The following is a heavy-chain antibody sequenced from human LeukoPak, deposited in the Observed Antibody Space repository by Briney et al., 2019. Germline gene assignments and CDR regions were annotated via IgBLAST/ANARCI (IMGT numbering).Heavy chain of an antibody. V-gene: IGHV3-23*01. CDR3: AKARIAGRGGWFDP. D-gene: IGHD6-13*01. CDR1: GLTFSSYA. J-gene: IGHJ5*02. Sequence: GGSLRLSCAASGLTFSSYAMSWVRQAPGKGLEWVSAISGSGGSTYYADSVKGRFTISRDNSKNTLYLQMNSLRAEDTAVYYCAKARIAGRGGWFDPWGQGTLVTVSS. CDR2: ISGSGGST.